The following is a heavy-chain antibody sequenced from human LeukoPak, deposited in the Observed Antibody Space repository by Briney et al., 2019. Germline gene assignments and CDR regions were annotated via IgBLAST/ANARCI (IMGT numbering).Heavy chain of an antibody. CDR3: AKDANYYDSSGYLIPFDY. CDR1: GFTFSRFA. V-gene: IGHV3-23*01. J-gene: IGHJ4*02. Sequence: GGSRRLSCSASGFTFSRFAMTWVRQLPGRGPEWVSSISGNGHQTYYADSVKGRFSVSRDNSKNILYLQMDSLRADDSALYYCAKDANYYDSSGYLIPFDYWGQGTLVTVSS. D-gene: IGHD3-22*01. CDR2: ISGNGHQT.